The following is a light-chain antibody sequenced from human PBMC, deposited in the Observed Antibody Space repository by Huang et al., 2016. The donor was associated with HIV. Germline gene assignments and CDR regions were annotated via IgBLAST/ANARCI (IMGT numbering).Light chain of an antibody. CDR3: MQGTHWPGT. Sequence: DVVMTQFPLSLPVTLGQPASIFCKSSQSLVSSDGDIYLNWFQQRPGQSPRRLIYPVSKRDSGGPDRISGSGAGTLFALRINRVEAEDVAIYYCMQGTHWPGTFGQGTKLEI. CDR2: PVS. J-gene: IGKJ1*01. CDR1: QSLVSSDGDIY. V-gene: IGKV2-30*01.